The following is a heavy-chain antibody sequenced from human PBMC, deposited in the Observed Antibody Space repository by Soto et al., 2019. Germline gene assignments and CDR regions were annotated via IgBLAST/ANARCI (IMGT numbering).Heavy chain of an antibody. CDR1: ACTFSYYY. CDR2: ISSSGSTI. Sequence: PGGPLSLSYTASACTFSYYYMILIRQAPGKGLEWVSYISSSGSTIYYADSVKGRFTISRDNAKNSLYLQMNSLRAEDTAVYYCARDEDTAMVTTFDYWGQGTLVTVSS. J-gene: IGHJ4*02. CDR3: ARDEDTAMVTTFDY. V-gene: IGHV3-11*01. D-gene: IGHD5-18*01.